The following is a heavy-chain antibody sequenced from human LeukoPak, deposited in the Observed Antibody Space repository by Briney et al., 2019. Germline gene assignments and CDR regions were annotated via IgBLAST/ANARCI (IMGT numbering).Heavy chain of an antibody. V-gene: IGHV1-8*01. Sequence: ASVKVSCKASGYTFTSYDINWVRQATGQGLEWMGWMNPNSGNTGYAQKFQGRVTMTRDTSTSTVYMELSSLRSEDTAVYYCARDVTIYCSGGSCYSATRPYFDYWGQGTLVTVSS. CDR3: ARDVTIYCSGGSCYSATRPYFDY. D-gene: IGHD2-15*01. CDR1: GYTFTSYD. CDR2: MNPNSGNT. J-gene: IGHJ4*02.